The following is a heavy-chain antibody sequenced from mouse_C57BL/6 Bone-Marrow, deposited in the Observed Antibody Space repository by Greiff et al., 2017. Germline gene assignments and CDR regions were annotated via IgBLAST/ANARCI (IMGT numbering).Heavy chain of an antibody. CDR3: ARLWGNYAMDY. Sequence: QVQLQQSGAELVKPGASVKISCKASGYAFSRYWMNWVKQRPGKGLEWIGQIYPGDGDTNYNGKFKGKATLTADKSSSTAYMQLSSLTSEDSAVYFCARLWGNYAMDYCGQGTSVTVSS. CDR1: GYAFSRYW. J-gene: IGHJ4*01. CDR2: IYPGDGDT. V-gene: IGHV1-80*01.